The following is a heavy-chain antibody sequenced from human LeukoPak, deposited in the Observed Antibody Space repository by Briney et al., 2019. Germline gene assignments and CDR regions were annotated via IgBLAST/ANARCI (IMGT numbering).Heavy chain of an antibody. D-gene: IGHD2-2*02. CDR2: IYSSGTT. CDR1: GGSLSPYY. V-gene: IGHV4-4*07. J-gene: IGHJ4*02. Sequence: SETLSLTCTISGGSLSPYYWNWIRQPAGKGLEWIGRIYSSGTTNYNPSLRSRVSMSVDTSKNQFSLKLSSVIAADTAVYYCAREGGYCNSGYCYISLDYWGQGALLTVSS. CDR3: AREGGYCNSGYCYISLDY.